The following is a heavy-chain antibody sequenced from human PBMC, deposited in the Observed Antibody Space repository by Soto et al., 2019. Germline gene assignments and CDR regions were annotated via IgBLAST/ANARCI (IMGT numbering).Heavy chain of an antibody. CDR3: AHCYYPTNWFDP. V-gene: IGHV2-5*02. CDR2: IYWDDDK. J-gene: IGHJ5*02. Sequence: QITLKESGPTLVKPTQTLTLTRTFSGFSLSTSGVSVGWIRHPPGKALEWLALIYWDDDKRYSPSLKSRLTITKDTTKHQVVLTMTNMDPADTATYYCAHCYYPTNWFDPWGQGTLVTVSS. D-gene: IGHD1-26*01. CDR1: GFSLSTSGVS.